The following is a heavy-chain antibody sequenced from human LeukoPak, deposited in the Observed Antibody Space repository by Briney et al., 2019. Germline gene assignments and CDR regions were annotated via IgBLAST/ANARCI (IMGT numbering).Heavy chain of an antibody. J-gene: IGHJ6*03. D-gene: IGHD6-19*01. CDR1: GDSMFSRY. CDR2: IYDTGTT. CDR3: ARGTAVAGMPNMDV. Sequence: SETLSLTCSVSGDSMFSRYWSWIRQPPGKGLEWIGYIYDTGTTKYNPSLKSRVTMSIDTYRRQFTMKLSSVTAADTAVYYCARGTAVAGMPNMDVWGKGTTVIVSS. V-gene: IGHV4-59*11.